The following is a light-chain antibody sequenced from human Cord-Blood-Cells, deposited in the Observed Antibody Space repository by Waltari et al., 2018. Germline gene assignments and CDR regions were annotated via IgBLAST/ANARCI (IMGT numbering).Light chain of an antibody. CDR2: DVS. CDR1: SSDVGGYNY. V-gene: IGLV2-14*01. Sequence: QSVLTQPASVSGSPGQSITISCTGTSSDVGGYNYVSWYQQHPGKAPKLMICDVSKRPSGVSNRFSGSKSGNTASLTISGLQAEDEADYYCSSYTSSSTWVFGGGTKLTVL. J-gene: IGLJ3*02. CDR3: SSYTSSSTWV.